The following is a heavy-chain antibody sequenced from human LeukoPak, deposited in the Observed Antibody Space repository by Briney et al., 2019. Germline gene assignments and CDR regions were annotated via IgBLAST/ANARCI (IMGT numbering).Heavy chain of an antibody. Sequence: PGGSLRLSCAASEFTFDDYTMHWVRQAPGKGLEWVSLITWDGGIAYYADSVKGRFTISRDNRKSSLFLQMNSLRPEDTALYYCTKLAVAATIHDYWGQGTLVTVSS. D-gene: IGHD2-15*01. J-gene: IGHJ4*02. V-gene: IGHV3-43*01. CDR2: ITWDGGIA. CDR1: EFTFDDYT. CDR3: TKLAVAATIHDY.